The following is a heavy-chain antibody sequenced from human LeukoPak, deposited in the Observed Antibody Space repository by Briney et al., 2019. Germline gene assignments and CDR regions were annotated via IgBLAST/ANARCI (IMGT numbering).Heavy chain of an antibody. CDR3: AKEGYCSGGSCYEN. D-gene: IGHD2-15*01. V-gene: IGHV3-23*01. CDR2: ISGSGGST. J-gene: IGHJ4*02. CDR1: GFTFSSYA. Sequence: GGSLRLSCAASGFTFSSYAMSWVRQAPGKGLEWGSAISGSGGSTYYADSVKGRFTISRDNSKNTLYLQMNSLRAEDTAVYYCAKEGYCSGGSCYENWGQGTLVTVSS.